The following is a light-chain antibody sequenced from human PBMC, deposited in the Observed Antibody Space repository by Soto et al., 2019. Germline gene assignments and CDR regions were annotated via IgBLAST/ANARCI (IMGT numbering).Light chain of an antibody. Sequence: ASQMTQSPTSLSASVGDRVIITCRASQDISNDLGWYQQKPGKAPKILIYAATSTQSGVPSTCSGSGFGTDFTRTSSSLQPQDFATYYCLQYLDYPLTFGQGTKVEF. V-gene: IGKV1-6*01. CDR2: AAT. CDR1: QDISND. J-gene: IGKJ1*01. CDR3: LQYLDYPLT.